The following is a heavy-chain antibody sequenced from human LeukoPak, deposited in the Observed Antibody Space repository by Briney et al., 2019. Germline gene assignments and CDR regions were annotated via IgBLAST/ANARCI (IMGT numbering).Heavy chain of an antibody. D-gene: IGHD5-18*01. CDR2: ISSSGSTI. V-gene: IGHV3-11*04. CDR1: GFTFSDYY. J-gene: IGHJ4*02. CDR3: ASPAAGSSGYSYGFSH. Sequence: GGFLRLTCAASGFTFSDYYMSWIRQAPGKGLDWVSYISSSGSTIYYADSVKGRFTISRDNAKNSLYLQMNSLRAEDTAVYYCASPAAGSSGYSYGFSHWGQGTLVTVSS.